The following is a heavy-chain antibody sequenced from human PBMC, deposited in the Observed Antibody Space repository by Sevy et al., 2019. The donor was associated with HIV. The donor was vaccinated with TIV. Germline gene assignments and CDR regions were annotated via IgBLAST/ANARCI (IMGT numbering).Heavy chain of an antibody. CDR1: GFTFSSYW. Sequence: GESLKISCAASGFTFSSYWMSWVRQAPGKGLEWVANIKQDGSEKYYVDSVKGRFTISRDNAKNSLYMKMNSLRAEDMAVYYCARDASDYYDSSGPMCAFDIWGQGTMVTVSS. D-gene: IGHD3-22*01. J-gene: IGHJ3*02. CDR2: IKQDGSEK. V-gene: IGHV3-7*01. CDR3: ARDASDYYDSSGPMCAFDI.